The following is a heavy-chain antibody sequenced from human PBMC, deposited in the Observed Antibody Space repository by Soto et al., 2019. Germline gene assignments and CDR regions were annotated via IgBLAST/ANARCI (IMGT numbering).Heavy chain of an antibody. CDR2: ISGSGGST. CDR1: GFTFSSYA. Sequence: PGGSLRLSCAASGFTFSSYAMSWVRQAPGKGLEWVSAISGSGGSTYYADSVKGRFTISRDNSKNTLYLQMNSLRAEDTAVYYCAKDTSRYFDWNYYFDYWGQGTLVTVSS. D-gene: IGHD3-9*01. CDR3: AKDTSRYFDWNYYFDY. V-gene: IGHV3-23*01. J-gene: IGHJ4*02.